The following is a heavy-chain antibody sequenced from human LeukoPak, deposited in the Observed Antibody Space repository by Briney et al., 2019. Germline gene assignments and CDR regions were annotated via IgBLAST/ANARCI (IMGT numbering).Heavy chain of an antibody. Sequence: GGSLRLSCAASGFTFSNYGMHWVRQAPGKGLEWAAIMSYDGSNKYYADSVKGRFTISRDNSKNTLYLQMNTLRPEDTAVYYCAKACGGGCYFMDVWGQGTTVTVSS. CDR2: MSYDGSNK. D-gene: IGHD2-21*02. CDR1: GFTFSNYG. J-gene: IGHJ6*03. V-gene: IGHV3-30*18. CDR3: AKACGGGCYFMDV.